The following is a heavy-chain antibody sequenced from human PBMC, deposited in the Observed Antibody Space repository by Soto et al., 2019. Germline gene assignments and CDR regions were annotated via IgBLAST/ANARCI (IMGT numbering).Heavy chain of an antibody. Sequence: GASVKVSCKASGYTFTGYYMHWVRQAPGQGLEWMGWINPNSGGTNYAQKFQGWVTMTRDTSISTAYMELSRLRSDDTAVYYCARSHGYSGYDYVDYWGQGTLVTVSS. CDR2: INPNSGGT. CDR3: ARSHGYSGYDYVDY. V-gene: IGHV1-2*04. D-gene: IGHD5-12*01. J-gene: IGHJ4*02. CDR1: GYTFTGYY.